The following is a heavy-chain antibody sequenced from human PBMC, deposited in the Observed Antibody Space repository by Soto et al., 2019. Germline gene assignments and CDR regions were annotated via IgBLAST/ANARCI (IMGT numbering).Heavy chain of an antibody. CDR3: VSWVSQHFDY. Sequence: GGSLRLSCAVFGFTFNSRSSHGMSWVRQAPGKGPEWVSTISSDGANKHYAESVKGRFTISKDTSRNTVDLHMNSLGAEDTAMYFFVSWVSQHFDYWGQGILVTVSS. CDR1: GFTFNSRSSHG. CDR2: ISSDGANK. J-gene: IGHJ4*02. D-gene: IGHD3-3*01. V-gene: IGHV3-23*01.